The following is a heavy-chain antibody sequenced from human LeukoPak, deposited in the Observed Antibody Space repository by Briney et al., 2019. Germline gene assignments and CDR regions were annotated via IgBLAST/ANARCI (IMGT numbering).Heavy chain of an antibody. Sequence: GSLRLSCAASGFTFSRCEMNGVRESPQRGLEWSGSIYYRWRTYYNPSLKSRVTISVDTSKNQLSLNLSSVTAADTAVYYCAREPEDTEKAIDYWGQGTLVTVSS. CDR3: AREPEDTEKAIDY. D-gene: IGHD5-18*01. V-gene: IGHV4-59*12. J-gene: IGHJ4*02. CDR2: IYYRWRT. CDR1: GFTFSRCEM.